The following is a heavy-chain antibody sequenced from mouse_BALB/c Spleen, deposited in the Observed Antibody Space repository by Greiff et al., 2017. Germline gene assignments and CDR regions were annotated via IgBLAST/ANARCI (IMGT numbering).Heavy chain of an antibody. Sequence: QVQLQQSGPGLVAPSQSLSITCTVSGFSLTSYGVHWVRQPPGKGLEWLGVIWAGGSTNYNSALMSRLSISKDNSKSQVFLKMNSLQTDDTAMYYCARANYYGSSSCAYWGQGTLVTVSA. CDR2: IWAGGST. V-gene: IGHV2-9*02. J-gene: IGHJ3*01. CDR1: GFSLTSYG. CDR3: ARANYYGSSSCAY. D-gene: IGHD1-1*01.